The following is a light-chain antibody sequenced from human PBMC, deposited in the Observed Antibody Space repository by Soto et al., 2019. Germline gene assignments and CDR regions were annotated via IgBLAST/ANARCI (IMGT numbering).Light chain of an antibody. J-gene: IGKJ1*01. CDR1: HSVRCD. CDR2: DAS. Sequence: EIVMTQSPATLSLSPGERATLSCRASHSVRCDLAWYQQKPGQSPSLLIFDASTRATGIPARFSGSGSGTEFTLTISNLQSEDFAVYYCQQYNNWPRTFGQGTKVE. V-gene: IGKV3-15*01. CDR3: QQYNNWPRT.